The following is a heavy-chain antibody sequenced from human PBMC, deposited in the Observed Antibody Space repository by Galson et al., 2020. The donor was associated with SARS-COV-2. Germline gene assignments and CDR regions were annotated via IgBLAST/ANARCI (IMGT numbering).Heavy chain of an antibody. CDR2: IKQDGSEK. V-gene: IGHV3-7*01. CDR1: GITLSSYW. D-gene: IGHD1-26*01. CDR3: ARDEGATDY. J-gene: IGHJ4*02. Sequence: GESPKISCAAPGITLSSYWLSWVRPAPGKGLEWVAIIKQDGSEKYYVDSVKGRFTISRDNAKNSLYLQMDSLRAEDTAVYYCARDEGATDYWGQRTLVTVSS.